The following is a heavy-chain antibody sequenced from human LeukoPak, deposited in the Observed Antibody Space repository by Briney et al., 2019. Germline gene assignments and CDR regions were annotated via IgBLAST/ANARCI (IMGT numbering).Heavy chain of an antibody. CDR1: GDSVSSNSAA. CDR2: TYYRSKWYD. Sequence: SQTLSLTYAISGDSVSSNSAAWNWIRQSPSRGLEWLGRTYYRSKWYDDYAVSVKSRITINPDTSKNQISLQLNSVIPEDTAVYYCARAQWLRWDYLYMDVWGKGTTVTVSS. J-gene: IGHJ6*03. CDR3: ARAQWLRWDYLYMDV. V-gene: IGHV6-1*01. D-gene: IGHD5-12*01.